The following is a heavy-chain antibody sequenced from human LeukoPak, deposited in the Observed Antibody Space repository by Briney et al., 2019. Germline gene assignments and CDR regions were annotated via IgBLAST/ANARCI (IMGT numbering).Heavy chain of an antibody. CDR2: VYPGDSDT. D-gene: IGHD6-13*01. CDR1: GYSFSNSW. J-gene: IGHJ4*02. CDR3: ARQLGAAAGRVFFDF. Sequence: GESLKISCKGSGYSFSNSWIAWVRQMPGKGLEWMGIVYPGDSDTRYSPSFQGQVTFSADKSISTAYLQWSSLKAADTAMYYCARQLGAAAGRVFFDFWAREPWSASPQ. V-gene: IGHV5-51*01.